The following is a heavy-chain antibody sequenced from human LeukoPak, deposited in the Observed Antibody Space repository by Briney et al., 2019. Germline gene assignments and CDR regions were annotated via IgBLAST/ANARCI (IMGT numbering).Heavy chain of an antibody. V-gene: IGHV3-48*01. CDR2: ISGGSSTR. D-gene: IGHD2-21*02. J-gene: IGHJ4*02. Sequence: GGSLRLSCAASEFTFNNYDMNWVRQAPGKGLEWVSYISGGSSTRYYADSVKGRFTISRDNAKNSLYLQMNSLRAEDTAFYYCARVTSRDPLHYWGQGTLVTVSS. CDR1: EFTFNNYD. CDR3: ARVTSRDPLHY.